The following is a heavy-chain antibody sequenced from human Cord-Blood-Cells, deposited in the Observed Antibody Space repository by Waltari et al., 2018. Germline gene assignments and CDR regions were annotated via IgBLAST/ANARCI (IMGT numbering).Heavy chain of an antibody. V-gene: IGHV4-34*01. CDR1: GGSFSGYY. J-gene: IGHJ5*02. CDR3: ARVTNYYDSSGTQEFDP. Sequence: QVQLQQWGAGLLKPSETLPPTCPVYGGSFSGYYWSWIRQPPGKGLEWIGEINHSGSTNYNPSLKSRVTISVDTSKNQFSLKLSSVTAADTAVYYCARVTNYYDSSGTQEFDPWGQGTLVTVSS. D-gene: IGHD3-22*01. CDR2: INHSGST.